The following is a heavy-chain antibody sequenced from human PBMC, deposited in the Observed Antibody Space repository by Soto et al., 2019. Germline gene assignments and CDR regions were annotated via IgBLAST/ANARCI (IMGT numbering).Heavy chain of an antibody. V-gene: IGHV4-39*01. CDR2: IYYSGST. J-gene: IGHJ4*02. D-gene: IGHD3-10*01. Sequence: QLQLQESGPGLVKPSETLSLTCTVSGGSISSSSYYWGWIRQPPGKGLEWIGSIYYSGSTYYNPSLKSRVTISVDTSMNRFSLKLSSVTAADTAVYYCASPRMVRGVIITSFDYWGQGTLVTVSS. CDR1: GGSISSSSYY. CDR3: ASPRMVRGVIITSFDY.